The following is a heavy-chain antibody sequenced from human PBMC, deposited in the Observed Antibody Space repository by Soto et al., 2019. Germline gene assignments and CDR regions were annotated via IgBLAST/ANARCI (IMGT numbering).Heavy chain of an antibody. D-gene: IGHD4-17*01. CDR1: GFTVDDYA. CDR2: ISWNSETI. V-gene: IGHV3-9*01. J-gene: IGHJ4*02. CDR3: AKDMKWGGMTTIHYFDS. Sequence: GGSLRLACAASGFTVDDYAMHWVRQAPGKGLEWVSGISWNSETIDYADSVKGRFTISRDNAKSSLFLQMNSLRPDDTALYYCAKDMKWGGMTTIHYFDSWGQGTLVTVSS.